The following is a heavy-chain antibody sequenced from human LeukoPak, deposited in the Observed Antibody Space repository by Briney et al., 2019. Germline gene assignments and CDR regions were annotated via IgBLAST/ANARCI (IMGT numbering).Heavy chain of an antibody. V-gene: IGHV3-23*01. Sequence: GGSLRLSCAASGFTFSSYAMSWVRQAPGKGLEWVSVSSGSGGDTKYADSVKGRFTISGDNSKNTLYLQMNSLRADDTAIYYCAKEYDMLTDYHYDYWGKGTLVTVSS. D-gene: IGHD3-9*01. CDR1: GFTFSSYA. CDR2: SSGSGGDT. CDR3: AKEYDMLTDYHYDY. J-gene: IGHJ4*02.